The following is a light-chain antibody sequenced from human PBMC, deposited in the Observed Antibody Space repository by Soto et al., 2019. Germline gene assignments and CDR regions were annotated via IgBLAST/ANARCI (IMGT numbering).Light chain of an antibody. CDR1: SSDVGGQNY. CDR2: AVT. V-gene: IGLV2-8*01. CDR3: SSHAGNNNYV. J-gene: IGLJ1*01. Sequence: QSALTQPPAASGCPGQSVAISCTGTSSDVGGQNYVSWYQQHPGKAPKLIIYAVTERPSGVPDRFSGSKSGNTASLTVSGLQTEDEADYYCSSHAGNNNYVFGTGTKVTVL.